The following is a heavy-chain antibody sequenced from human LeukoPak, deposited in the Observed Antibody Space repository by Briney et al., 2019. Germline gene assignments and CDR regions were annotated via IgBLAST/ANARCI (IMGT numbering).Heavy chain of an antibody. CDR2: IYYSGSA. D-gene: IGHD6-13*01. Sequence: SETLSLTCTVSGGSISSSSYYWGWIRQPPGKGLEWIGSIYYSGSAYYNPSLKSRLTISVHTSKNQFSLKLTSVTAADTAVYYCAKAPPDSNTWLYFDYWGQGALVTVSS. J-gene: IGHJ4*02. V-gene: IGHV4-39*07. CDR3: AKAPPDSNTWLYFDY. CDR1: GGSISSSSYY.